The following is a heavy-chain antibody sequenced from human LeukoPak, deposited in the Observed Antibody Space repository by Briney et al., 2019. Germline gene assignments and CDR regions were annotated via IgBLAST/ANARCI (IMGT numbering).Heavy chain of an antibody. CDR3: NYYYYGMDV. CDR2: INHSGST. CDR1: GGSFSGYY. V-gene: IGHV4-34*01. J-gene: IGHJ6*02. Sequence: SETLSLTCAVYGGSFSGYYWSWIRQPPGKGLEWIGEINHSGSTNYNPSLKSRVTISVDASKSQFSLKLSSVTAADTAVYYCNYYYYGMDVWGQGTTVTVSS.